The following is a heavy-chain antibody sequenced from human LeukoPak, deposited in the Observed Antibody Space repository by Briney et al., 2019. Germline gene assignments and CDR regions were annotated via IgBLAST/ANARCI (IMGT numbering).Heavy chain of an antibody. D-gene: IGHD3-22*01. V-gene: IGHV1-18*01. CDR1: GYTFTSYG. J-gene: IGHJ4*02. CDR3: ARGGRYYYDSSGYLNHPIDY. CDR2: ISAYNGNT. Sequence: GASVKVSCKASGYTFTSYGISWVRQAPGQGLEWMGWISAYNGNTNYAQKLQGRVTMTTDTSTSAAYMELRSLRSDDTAVYYCARGGRYYYDSSGYLNHPIDYWGQGTLVTVSS.